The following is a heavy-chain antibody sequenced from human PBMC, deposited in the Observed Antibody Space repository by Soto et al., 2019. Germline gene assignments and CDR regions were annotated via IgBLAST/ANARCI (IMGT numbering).Heavy chain of an antibody. V-gene: IGHV4-59*01. CDR2: IYYSGST. CDR1: GGSISSYY. J-gene: IGHJ4*02. Sequence: SETLSLTCTVSGGSISSYYWSWIRQPPGKGLEWIGYIYYSGSTNYNPSLKSRVTISVDTSKNQFPLKLSSVTAADTAVDYCGRGANLFDLWGQGTLVTVPS. CDR3: GRGANLFDL.